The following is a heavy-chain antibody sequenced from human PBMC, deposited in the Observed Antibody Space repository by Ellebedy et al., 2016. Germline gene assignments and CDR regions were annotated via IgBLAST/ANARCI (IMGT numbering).Heavy chain of an antibody. CDR1: DGSIGYDY. J-gene: IGHJ5*02. CDR3: ARHNSGGSDP. D-gene: IGHD3-10*01. Sequence: SETLSLTCSVSDGSIGYDYWSWVRRPPGKGLEWIGHIYYTWSTNYSPSLRSRVTISVDTSKNQFSLELRSVTAADTAIYYCARHNSGGSDPWGQGTLVTVSS. CDR2: IYYTWST. V-gene: IGHV4-59*08.